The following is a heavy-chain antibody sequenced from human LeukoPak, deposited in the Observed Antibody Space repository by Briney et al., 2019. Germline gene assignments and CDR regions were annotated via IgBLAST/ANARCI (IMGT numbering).Heavy chain of an antibody. V-gene: IGHV1-69*05. J-gene: IGHJ6*03. D-gene: IGHD6-13*01. CDR2: IIPIFGTA. CDR1: GGTFSSYA. CDR3: ATPGPAATISYYYYYMTS. Sequence: SVKVSCKASGGTFSSYAISWVRQAPGQGLEWMGGIIPIFGTANYAQKFQGRVTITTDESTSTAYMELSSLRSEDTAVYYCATPGPAATISYYYYYMTSGAKGPRSPSP.